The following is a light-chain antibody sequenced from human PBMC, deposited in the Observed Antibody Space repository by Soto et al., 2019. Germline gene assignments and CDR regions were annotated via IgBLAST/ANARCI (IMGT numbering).Light chain of an antibody. Sequence: QAVVTQPPSASGTPGQRVTISCSGSSSNIGSNTVNWYQQFPGTAPKLLMYSNNQRPSGVPDRFSGSKSGTSASLAISGLQSEDEADYYCAAWDDSLNGHVVFGGGTKLTVL. CDR3: AAWDDSLNGHVV. CDR2: SNN. CDR1: SSNIGSNT. J-gene: IGLJ2*01. V-gene: IGLV1-44*01.